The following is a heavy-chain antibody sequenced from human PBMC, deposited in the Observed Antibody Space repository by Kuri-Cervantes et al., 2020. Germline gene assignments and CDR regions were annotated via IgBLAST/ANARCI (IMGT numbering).Heavy chain of an antibody. CDR1: GFTFSNYW. CDR2: ISGSGGST. CDR3: ANDPGYSSGWFGYYYYYYMDV. V-gene: IGHV3-23*01. Sequence: GGSLRLSCAASGFTFSNYWMHWVRQAPGKGLEWVSAISGSGGSTYYADSVKGRFTISRDNSKNTLYLQMNSLRAEDTAVYYRANDPGYSSGWFGYYYYYYMDVWGKGTTVTVSS. D-gene: IGHD6-19*01. J-gene: IGHJ6*03.